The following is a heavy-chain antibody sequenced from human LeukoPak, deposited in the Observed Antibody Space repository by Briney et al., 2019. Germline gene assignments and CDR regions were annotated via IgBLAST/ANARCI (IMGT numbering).Heavy chain of an antibody. J-gene: IGHJ6*03. CDR2: IIPIFGTA. D-gene: IGHD1-1*01. V-gene: IGHV1-69*05. CDR3: ARGTGTTLQYYYYYMDV. Sequence: ASVKVSCKASGGTFSSYAISWVRQAPGQGLEWMGGIIPIFGTANYAQKLQGRVTITTDESTSTAYMELSSLRSEDTAVYYCARGTGTTLQYYYYYMDVWGKGTTVTVSS. CDR1: GGTFSSYA.